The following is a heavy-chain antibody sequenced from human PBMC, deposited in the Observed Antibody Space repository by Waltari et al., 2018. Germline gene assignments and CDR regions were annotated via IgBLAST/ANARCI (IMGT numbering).Heavy chain of an antibody. D-gene: IGHD3-22*01. CDR2: IYSGGST. V-gene: IGHV3-53*01. CDR1: GFTVSSHS. CDR3: ARDFVSSGYYSDY. J-gene: IGHJ4*02. Sequence: EVQLVESGGGLIQPGGSLRLSCAASGFTVSSHSMSWVRQAPGKGLEWVSVIYSGGSTYYADSVKGRFTISRDNSKNTLYLQMNSLRAEDTAVYYCARDFVSSGYYSDYWGQGTLVTVSS.